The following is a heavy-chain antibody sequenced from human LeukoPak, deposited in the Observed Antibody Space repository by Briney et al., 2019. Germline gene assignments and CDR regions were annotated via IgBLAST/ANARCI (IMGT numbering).Heavy chain of an antibody. CDR3: ATGITRKAFDI. J-gene: IGHJ3*02. V-gene: IGHV4-59*01. Sequence: PSETLSLTCTVSAGSISSYYWSWVRQPPGKGLEWIGYIYYSGSTNYNPSLKTRVTISVDTSKNQFSLKLSSVTAADTAVYYCATGITRKAFDIWGQGTMVTVSS. D-gene: IGHD1-14*01. CDR1: AGSISSYY. CDR2: IYYSGST.